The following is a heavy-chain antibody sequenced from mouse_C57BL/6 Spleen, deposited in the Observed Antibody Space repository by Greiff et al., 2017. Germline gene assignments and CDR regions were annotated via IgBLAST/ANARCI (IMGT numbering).Heavy chain of an antibody. Sequence: QVQLQQSGPGLVQPSQSLSITCTVSGFSLTSYGVHWVRQSPGKGLEWLGVIWRGGSTDYNAAFMSRLSITKDNSKSQVFFKINTLQADDTAIYYCAKSTYSTGKYYFDYWGQGTTLTVSS. CDR1: GFSLTSYG. D-gene: IGHD5-1*01. CDR2: IWRGGST. CDR3: AKSTYSTGKYYFDY. J-gene: IGHJ2*01. V-gene: IGHV2-5*01.